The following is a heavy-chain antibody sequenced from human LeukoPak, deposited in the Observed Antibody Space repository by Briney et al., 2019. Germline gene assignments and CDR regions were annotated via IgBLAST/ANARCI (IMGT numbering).Heavy chain of an antibody. Sequence: SVKVSCKASGGTLSSYTISWVRQAPGQGLEWMGRIIPILGIANYAQKFQGRVTITADKSTSTAYMELSSLRSEDTAVYYCARDRDYYDSSGYENWFDPWGQGTLVTVSS. D-gene: IGHD3-22*01. CDR2: IIPILGIA. CDR3: ARDRDYYDSSGYENWFDP. CDR1: GGTLSSYT. V-gene: IGHV1-69*04. J-gene: IGHJ5*02.